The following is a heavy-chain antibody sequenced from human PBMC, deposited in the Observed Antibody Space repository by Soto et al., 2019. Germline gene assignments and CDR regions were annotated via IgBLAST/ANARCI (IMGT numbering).Heavy chain of an antibody. V-gene: IGHV3-23*01. CDR2: VSGGGDST. CDR3: AKGQASDCTGWTQDY. Sequence: EVQLLESGGGLAQPGGSLRLSCAASAFTFSSYAMSWVRQPPGKGLEWVSAVSGGGDSTYYADSVKGRFTISRDNSKNTLYLQMNSLRAEDTAVYYCAKGQASDCTGWTQDYWGQGTLVTVSS. D-gene: IGHD2-21*02. J-gene: IGHJ4*02. CDR1: AFTFSSYA.